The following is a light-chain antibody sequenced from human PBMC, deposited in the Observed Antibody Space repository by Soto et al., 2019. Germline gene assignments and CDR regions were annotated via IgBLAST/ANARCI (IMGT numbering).Light chain of an antibody. Sequence: QSVLTQPPSASGTPGRRVPIPWCGSRSNVGSNSVNCYQQFPGTAPKDLLYRSKHRPSGVPDRFSGSKSGTSASLAISGLQSEDEADYYCAAWDDSLFGVVFGGGTKLTVL. CDR1: RSNVGSNS. CDR2: RSK. CDR3: AAWDDSLFGVV. J-gene: IGLJ2*01. V-gene: IGLV1-44*01.